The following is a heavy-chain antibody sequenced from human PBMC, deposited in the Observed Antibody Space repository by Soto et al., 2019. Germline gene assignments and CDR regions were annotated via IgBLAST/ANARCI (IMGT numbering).Heavy chain of an antibody. CDR2: ISAYNGNT. D-gene: IGHD3-22*01. Sequence: ASVKVSCKASGYTFTSYGISWVRQAPGQGLEWMGWISAYNGNTNYAQKLQGRVTMTTETSTSTAYMELRRLRSDDTAVYYCAREELKITMIVVVTMTLDYWGQGSLVTVSS. V-gene: IGHV1-18*04. J-gene: IGHJ4*02. CDR3: AREELKITMIVVVTMTLDY. CDR1: GYTFTSYG.